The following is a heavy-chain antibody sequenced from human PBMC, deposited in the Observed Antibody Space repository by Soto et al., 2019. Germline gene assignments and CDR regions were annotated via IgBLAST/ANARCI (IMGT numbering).Heavy chain of an antibody. D-gene: IGHD6-13*01. CDR2: IYYSGST. CDR1: GGSISSSSYY. CDR3: ARLQQLGDYYYYYGMDV. V-gene: IGHV4-39*01. Sequence: SETLSLTCTVSGGSISSSSYYWGWIRQPPGKGLEWIGSIYYSGSTYYNPSLKSRVTISVDTSKNQFSLKLSSVTAADTAVYYCARLQQLGDYYYYYGMDVWGQGTTVTVSS. J-gene: IGHJ6*02.